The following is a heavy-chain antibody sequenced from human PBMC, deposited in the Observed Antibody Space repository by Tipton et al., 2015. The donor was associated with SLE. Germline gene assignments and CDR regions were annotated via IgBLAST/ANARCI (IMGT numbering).Heavy chain of an antibody. CDR1: GGTFSSYA. CDR3: ATGELVAATLRYYYGMDV. Sequence: QSGAEVKKPGSSVKVSCKASGGTFSSYAISWVRQAPGQGLEWMGGIIPILGIANYAQKFQGRVTITTDESTSTAYMELRSLRSGDAAVYYCATGELVAATLRYYYGMDVWGQGTTVTVSS. V-gene: IGHV1-69*05. J-gene: IGHJ6*02. D-gene: IGHD2-15*01. CDR2: IIPILGIA.